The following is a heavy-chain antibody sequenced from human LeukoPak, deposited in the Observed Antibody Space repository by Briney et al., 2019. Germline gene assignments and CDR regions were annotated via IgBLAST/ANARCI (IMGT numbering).Heavy chain of an antibody. CDR1: GFTFSIYW. Sequence: PGGSLRLSCAASGFTFSIYWMSWVRQAPGKGLEWVANINQDGSQKYYVDSVKGRFTISRDNAKNSFFLQMSSLRAEDTAVYYCARESGGSSTFDCWGQGTLVTVSS. D-gene: IGHD2-15*01. CDR3: ARESGGSSTFDC. CDR2: INQDGSQK. J-gene: IGHJ4*02. V-gene: IGHV3-7*01.